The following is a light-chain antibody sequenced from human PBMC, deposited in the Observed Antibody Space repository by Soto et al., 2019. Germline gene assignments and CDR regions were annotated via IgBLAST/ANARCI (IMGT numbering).Light chain of an antibody. CDR3: SSYTRSSTPYV. Sequence: SVLPQPASLSGSPGQSITLSCPGTSSDVGGYNYVSWYQQHPVKAPKLMIYDVTNRPSGVSDRFSGSKSGNTASLTISGLQAEDEADYYCSSYTRSSTPYVFGTGTKVTVL. CDR2: DVT. CDR1: SSDVGGYNY. J-gene: IGLJ1*01. V-gene: IGLV2-14*01.